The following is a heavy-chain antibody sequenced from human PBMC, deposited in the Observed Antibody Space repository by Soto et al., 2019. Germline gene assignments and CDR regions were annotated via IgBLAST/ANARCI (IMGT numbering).Heavy chain of an antibody. J-gene: IGHJ4*02. V-gene: IGHV3-21*01. CDR2: ISSSSSYI. CDR1: GFTFSSYS. D-gene: IGHD5-12*01. CDR3: ARENAAAIQTRTLDY. Sequence: EVQLVESGGGLVKPGGSLRLSCAASGFTFSSYSMNWVRQAPGKGLEWVSSISSSSSYIYYADSVKGRFTISRDNAKNSLYLQMNSLRAEDTAVYYCARENAAAIQTRTLDYWGQGTLVTVSS.